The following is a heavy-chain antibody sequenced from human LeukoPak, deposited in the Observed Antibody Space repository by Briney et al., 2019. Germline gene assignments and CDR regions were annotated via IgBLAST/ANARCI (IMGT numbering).Heavy chain of an antibody. CDR1: GFTFSSYG. V-gene: IGHV3-30*02. D-gene: IGHD6-13*01. CDR3: AKGPYSSSWYFDY. J-gene: IGHJ4*02. Sequence: GGSLRLSCAASGFTFSSYGMHWVRQAPGKGLEWVAFIRYDGSNKYYADSVKGRFTISRDNSKNTLYLQMNSLRAEDTAVYYCAKGPYSSSWYFDYWGQGTLVTVSS. CDR2: IRYDGSNK.